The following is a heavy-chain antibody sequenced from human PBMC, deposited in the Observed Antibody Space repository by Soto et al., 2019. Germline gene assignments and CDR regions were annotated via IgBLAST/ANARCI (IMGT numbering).Heavy chain of an antibody. D-gene: IGHD2-8*01. V-gene: IGHV3-53*04. Sequence: EVQLVESGGGLVQPGGSLRLSCAASGFTVSSNYMSWVRQAPGKGLEWVSVIYSGGSTYYADSVKGRFTISRHNAKSTLYLQMNSLRAEDTAVYYCARDVPRCGMDVWGQGTTVTVSS. CDR3: ARDVPRCGMDV. CDR1: GFTVSSNY. J-gene: IGHJ6*02. CDR2: IYSGGST.